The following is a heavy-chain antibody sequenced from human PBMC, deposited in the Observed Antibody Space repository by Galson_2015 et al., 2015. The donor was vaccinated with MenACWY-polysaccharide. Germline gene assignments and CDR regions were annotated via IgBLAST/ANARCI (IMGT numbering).Heavy chain of an antibody. CDR1: GFSFSANG. CDR3: AKVGPRSSWTLGIDY. J-gene: IGHJ4*02. Sequence: SLRLSCAASGFSFSANGMSWVRQAPGRGLEWVSGSGSGGGLYYADSVKGRFTVSRDNSKNTLYLQMNNLRAEDTAVYYCAKVGPRSSWTLGIDYWGQGTLGTVSS. CDR2: SGSGGGL. D-gene: IGHD6-13*01. V-gene: IGHV3-23*01.